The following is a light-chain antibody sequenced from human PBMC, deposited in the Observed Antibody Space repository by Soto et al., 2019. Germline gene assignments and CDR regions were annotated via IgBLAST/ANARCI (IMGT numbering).Light chain of an antibody. J-gene: IGLJ3*02. CDR3: CSYAGSYTTWV. Sequence: QSVLTQPRSVSGSGQSVTISCTGTNSDVGGYNFVSWYQQHPGKAPKFMIYDVNKRPSGVPDRFSGSKSGNTASLTISGLQAEDEADYYCCSYAGSYTTWVFGGGTKVTVL. V-gene: IGLV2-11*01. CDR1: NSDVGGYNF. CDR2: DVN.